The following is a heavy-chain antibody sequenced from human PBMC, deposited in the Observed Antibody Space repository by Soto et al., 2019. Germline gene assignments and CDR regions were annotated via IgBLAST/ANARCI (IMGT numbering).Heavy chain of an antibody. CDR2: INPNSGGT. J-gene: IGHJ6*02. CDR3: LRREGSVYGRDV. V-gene: IGHV1-2*02. CDR1: GCTSTGYY. Sequence: AVKVSCKACGCTSTGYYMHWVRQAPGQGLEWMGWINPNSGGTNYAQKFQGTVTMATDTSISTAYMELSRLRADDTAVYYCLRREGSVYGRDVWG.